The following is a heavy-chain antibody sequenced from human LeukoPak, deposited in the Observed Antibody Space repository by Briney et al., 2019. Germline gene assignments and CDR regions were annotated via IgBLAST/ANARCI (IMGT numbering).Heavy chain of an antibody. D-gene: IGHD3-3*01. CDR2: INPNSGGT. CDR3: ARDRPITIFGVVSLPYYYYGMDV. J-gene: IGHJ6*02. CDR1: GYTFTGYY. V-gene: IGHV1-2*02. Sequence: ASVKVSCKASGYTFTGYYMHWVRQAPGQGLEWMGWINPNSGGTNYAQKFQGRATMTRDTSISTAYMELSRLRSDDTAVYYCARDRPITIFGVVSLPYYYYGMDVWGQGTTVTVSS.